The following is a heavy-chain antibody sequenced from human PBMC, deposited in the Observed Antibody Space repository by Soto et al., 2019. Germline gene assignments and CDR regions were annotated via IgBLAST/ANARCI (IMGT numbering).Heavy chain of an antibody. V-gene: IGHV3-13*01. Sequence: GGSLRLSCAASGFTFSSYDMHWVRQATGKGLEWVSAIGTAGDTYYPGSVKGRFTISRENAKNSLYLQMNSLRAGDTAMYYCARLNYYDSSGYGPDIWGQGTMVTVSS. CDR3: ARLNYYDSSGYGPDI. J-gene: IGHJ3*02. D-gene: IGHD3-22*01. CDR2: IGTAGDT. CDR1: GFTFSSYD.